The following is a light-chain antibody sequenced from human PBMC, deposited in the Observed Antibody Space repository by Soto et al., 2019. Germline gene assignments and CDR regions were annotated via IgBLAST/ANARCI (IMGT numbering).Light chain of an antibody. V-gene: IGKV1-39*01. CDR2: AAS. CDR1: QSISSY. Sequence: DIQMTQSPSSLSASVGDRVTITCLASQSISSYLNWYQQKPGKAPKLMIYAASSLQSGVPSRFSGSGSGTDCTLTISSLQPEDFATYYCQQSYSTPWTFGQGTKVDIK. CDR3: QQSYSTPWT. J-gene: IGKJ1*01.